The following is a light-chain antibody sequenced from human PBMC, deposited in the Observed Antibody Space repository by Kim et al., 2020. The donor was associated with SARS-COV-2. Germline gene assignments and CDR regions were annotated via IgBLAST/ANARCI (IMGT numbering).Light chain of an antibody. Sequence: ALGQTVSITCQGDSLRSYYASWYQQKPGQSPVLVIYGKNNRPSGIPDLFSGSSSGNTASLTISGAQAEDEADYYCNSRDSSGIHVVFGGGTQLTVL. V-gene: IGLV3-19*01. CDR3: NSRDSSGIHVV. CDR1: SLRSYY. CDR2: GKN. J-gene: IGLJ2*01.